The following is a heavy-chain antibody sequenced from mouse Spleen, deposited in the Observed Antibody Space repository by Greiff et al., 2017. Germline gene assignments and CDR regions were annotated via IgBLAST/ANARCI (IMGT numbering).Heavy chain of an antibody. CDR1: GYTFTSYW. J-gene: IGHJ2*01. D-gene: IGHD1-1*01. V-gene: IGHV1-69*01. CDR2: IDPSDSYT. CDR3: ARRDYGSRFDY. Sequence: QVQLQQPGAELVMPGASVKLSCKASGYTFTSYWMHWVKQRPGQGLEWIGAIDPSDSYTNYNQKFKGKATLTVDKSSSTAYMQLSSLTSEDSAVYYCARRDYGSRFDYWGQGTTLTVSS.